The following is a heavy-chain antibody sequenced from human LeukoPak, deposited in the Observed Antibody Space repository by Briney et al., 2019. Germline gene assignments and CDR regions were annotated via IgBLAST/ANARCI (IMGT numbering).Heavy chain of an antibody. V-gene: IGHV3-23*01. CDR2: ISGSRGST. CDR1: GFTVSSNY. Sequence: GGSLRLSCAASGFTVSSNYMSWVRQAPGKGLEWVSGISGSRGSTYYADSVKGRFTISRDNSKNTVYLQMNSLRAEDTAVYYCAKARKNSGYDYDYWGQGTLVTVSS. J-gene: IGHJ4*02. D-gene: IGHD5-12*01. CDR3: AKARKNSGYDYDY.